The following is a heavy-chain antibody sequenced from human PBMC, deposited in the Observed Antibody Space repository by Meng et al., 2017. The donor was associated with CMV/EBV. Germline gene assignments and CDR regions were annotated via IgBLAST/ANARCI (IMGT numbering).Heavy chain of an antibody. Sequence: SGYTFTSSAINWVRQATGQGLEWMGWMNPNSSNTGYAQKFQDRVTMTRNTSISTAYMELSSLRSEDTAVYYCARGRRYSGSPHPLGYWGQGTLVTVSS. J-gene: IGHJ4*02. V-gene: IGHV1-8*01. CDR2: MNPNSSNT. CDR1: GYTFTSSA. D-gene: IGHD1-26*01. CDR3: ARGRRYSGSPHPLGY.